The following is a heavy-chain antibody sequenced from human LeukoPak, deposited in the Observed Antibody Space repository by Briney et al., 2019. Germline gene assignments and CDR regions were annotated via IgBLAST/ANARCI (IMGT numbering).Heavy chain of an antibody. D-gene: IGHD3-10*01. CDR1: GYSISSGYY. CDR3: AGGEGYYGSGSYYFFDY. V-gene: IGHV4-38-2*02. J-gene: IGHJ4*02. CDR2: IYHSGST. Sequence: SETLSLTCTVSGYSISSGYYWGWIRQPPGKGLEWIGSIYHSGSTYYNPSLKSRVTISVDTSKNQFSLKLSSVTAADTAVDYCAGGEGYYGSGSYYFFDYWGQGTLVTVSS.